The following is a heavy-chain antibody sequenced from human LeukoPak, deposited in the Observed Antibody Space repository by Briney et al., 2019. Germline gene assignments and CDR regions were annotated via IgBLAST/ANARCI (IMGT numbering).Heavy chain of an antibody. D-gene: IGHD1-26*01. CDR2: ISTYNGNT. Sequence: VASVKVSCKASGYTFTSYGITWVRQAPGQGLEWMGWISTYNGNTDYAQKVQGRVTMTTDTSTSTAYMELRSLRSDDTAVYYCARELRPRVGAIMPLDYWGQGTPVTVSS. J-gene: IGHJ4*02. CDR3: ARELRPRVGAIMPLDY. CDR1: GYTFTSYG. V-gene: IGHV1-18*01.